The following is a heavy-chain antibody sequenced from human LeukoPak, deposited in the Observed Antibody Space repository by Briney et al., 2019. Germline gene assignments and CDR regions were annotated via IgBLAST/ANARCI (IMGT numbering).Heavy chain of an antibody. CDR2: IKSKTDGGTT. CDR1: GGSISSYY. V-gene: IGHV3-15*01. Sequence: ETLSLTCTVSGGSISSYYWSWIRQPPGKGLEWVGRIKSKTDGGTTDYAAPVKGRFTISRDDSKNTAYLQMNSLKTEDTAVYYCTRHPQTTVTPPFDYWGQGTLVTVSS. D-gene: IGHD4-17*01. CDR3: TRHPQTTVTPPFDY. J-gene: IGHJ4*02.